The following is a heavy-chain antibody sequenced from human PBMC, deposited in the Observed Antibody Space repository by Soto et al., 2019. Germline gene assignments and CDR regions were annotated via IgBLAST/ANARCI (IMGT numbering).Heavy chain of an antibody. CDR1: GFSFGSYA. J-gene: IGHJ4*02. V-gene: IGHV3-23*01. Sequence: GESLKISCAASGFSFGSYALSWVRQAPGKGLEWVSTISGSDGKTFYADSVKGRFSISRDTSQSTLYLQMNSLRADDTAMYYCARWSYLDYWGQGTRVTVSS. CDR3: ARWSYLDY. D-gene: IGHD3-3*01. CDR2: ISGSDGKT.